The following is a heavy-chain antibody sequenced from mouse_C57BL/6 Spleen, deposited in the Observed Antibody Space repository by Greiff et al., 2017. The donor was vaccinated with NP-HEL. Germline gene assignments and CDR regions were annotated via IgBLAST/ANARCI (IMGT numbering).Heavy chain of an antibody. Sequence: VKLQQPGAELVKPGASVKLSCKASGYTFTSYWMHWVKQRPGQGLEWIGMIHPNSGSTNYNEKFKSKATLTVDKSSSTAYMQLSSLTSEDSAVYYCARSSYDYDDAMDYWGQGTSVTVSS. CDR1: GYTFTSYW. D-gene: IGHD2-4*01. J-gene: IGHJ4*01. V-gene: IGHV1-64*01. CDR2: IHPNSGST. CDR3: ARSSYDYDDAMDY.